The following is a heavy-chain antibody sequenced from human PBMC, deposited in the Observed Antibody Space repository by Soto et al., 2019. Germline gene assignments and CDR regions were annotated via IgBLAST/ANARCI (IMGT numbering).Heavy chain of an antibody. CDR1: GFTFTRYS. V-gene: IGHV3-21*01. Sequence: XESLLLSCAASGFTFTRYSMNWVRQAPGKGLEWVSSISSTTNYIYYADSVKGRFTVSRDNAKNSVYLEMNSLSAEDTAVYYCARESEDLTSNFDYWGQGTLVTVSS. CDR2: ISSTTNYI. CDR3: ARESEDLTSNFDY. J-gene: IGHJ4*02.